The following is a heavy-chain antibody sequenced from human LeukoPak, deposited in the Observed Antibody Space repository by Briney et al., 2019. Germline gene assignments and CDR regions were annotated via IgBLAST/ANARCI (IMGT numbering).Heavy chain of an antibody. V-gene: IGHV4-39*07. CDR2: IYYGGST. D-gene: IGHD2-15*01. J-gene: IGHJ4*02. CDR1: GGSTSSSRYY. CDR3: ARLKGFNYFDY. Sequence: SETLSLTCTVSGGSTSSSRYYWGWIRQPPGKGLEWIGSIYYGGSTYYNPSLKSRVTISVDTSNNQFSLKLSSVTAADTAVYYCARLKGFNYFDYWGQGTLVTVSS.